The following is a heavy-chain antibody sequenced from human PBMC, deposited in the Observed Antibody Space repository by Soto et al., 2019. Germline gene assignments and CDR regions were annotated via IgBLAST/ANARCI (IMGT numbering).Heavy chain of an antibody. Sequence: PGGSLRLSCAASGFTFSSYGMHWVRQAPGKGLEWVAVISYDGSNKYYADSVKGRFTIPRDNSKNTLYLQMNSLRAEDTAVYYCAKNVGEQLVAAPDFDYWGQGTLVTVSA. J-gene: IGHJ4*02. CDR3: AKNVGEQLVAAPDFDY. V-gene: IGHV3-30*18. D-gene: IGHD6-6*01. CDR1: GFTFSSYG. CDR2: ISYDGSNK.